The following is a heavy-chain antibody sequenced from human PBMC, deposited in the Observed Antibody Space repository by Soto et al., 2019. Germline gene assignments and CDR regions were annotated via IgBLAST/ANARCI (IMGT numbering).Heavy chain of an antibody. V-gene: IGHV3-33*01. J-gene: IGHJ4*02. CDR2: IWYDGSNK. CDR3: XXXXXXXXXXX. Sequence: QAPGKGLEWVAVIWYDGSNKYYADSVKGRFTISRDNSKNTLYLQMNSLRAEDTAVYYXXXXXXXXXXXXXGQGTLVTVSS.